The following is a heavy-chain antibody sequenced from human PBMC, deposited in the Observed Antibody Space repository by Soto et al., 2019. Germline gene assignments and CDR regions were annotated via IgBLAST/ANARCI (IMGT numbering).Heavy chain of an antibody. CDR3: AGGLPDYGDYKPSWFDP. J-gene: IGHJ5*02. Sequence: QVQLQQWGAGLLKPSETLSLTCAVYGGSFSGYYWSWIRQPPGKGLEWIGEINHSGSTNYNPSLKSLVTTSVDTSKNQFSLKLSSVTAADTAVYYCAGGLPDYGDYKPSWFDPWGQGTLVTVSS. V-gene: IGHV4-34*01. CDR1: GGSFSGYY. D-gene: IGHD4-17*01. CDR2: INHSGST.